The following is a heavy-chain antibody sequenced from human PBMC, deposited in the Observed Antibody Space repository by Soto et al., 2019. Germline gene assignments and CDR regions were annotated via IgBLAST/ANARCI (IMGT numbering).Heavy chain of an antibody. CDR3: ARDSGAKLSSS. V-gene: IGHV1-69*13. D-gene: IGHD6-13*01. J-gene: IGHJ4*02. CDR1: GGTFSSYR. Sequence: EASVKVSCKASGGTFSSYRINWVRQAPGQGLEWVGGIVPIYRTADYAQKFQGRVTITADESARTAYMELRSLKSQDTAVYYCARDSGAKLSSSWGQGTLVTVS. CDR2: IVPIYRTA.